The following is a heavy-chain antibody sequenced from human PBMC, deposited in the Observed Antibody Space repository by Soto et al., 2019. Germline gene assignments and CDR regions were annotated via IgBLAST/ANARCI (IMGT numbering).Heavy chain of an antibody. CDR2: IKSKTDGGTT. D-gene: IGHD1-26*01. CDR3: TTDRRGGYSGSYYELGY. CDR1: GFTFSNAW. V-gene: IGHV3-15*07. Sequence: EVQLVESGGGLVKPGGSLRLSCAASGFTFSNAWMNWVRQAPGKGLEWVGRIKSKTDGGTTDYAAPVKGRFTISRDDSKNTLYLQMNSLKTEDTAVYYCTTDRRGGYSGSYYELGYWGQGTLVTVSS. J-gene: IGHJ4*02.